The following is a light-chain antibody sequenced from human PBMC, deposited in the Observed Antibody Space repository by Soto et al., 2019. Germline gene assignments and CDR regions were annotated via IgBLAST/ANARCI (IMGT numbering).Light chain of an antibody. Sequence: QSALTQPASVSGSPGQSITISCTGTSSDVGRYNYVSWYRQHPGTAPKLIISDVNSRPSGISNRFSGSKSGNTASLTISGLQSEDEADYYCISYTSDDVRYVFGTGTKVTVL. V-gene: IGLV2-14*01. CDR3: ISYTSDDVRYV. CDR2: DVN. CDR1: SSDVGRYNY. J-gene: IGLJ1*01.